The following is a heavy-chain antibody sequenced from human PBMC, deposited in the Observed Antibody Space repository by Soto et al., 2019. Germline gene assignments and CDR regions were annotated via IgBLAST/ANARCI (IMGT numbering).Heavy chain of an antibody. D-gene: IGHD5-18*01. J-gene: IGHJ6*02. Sequence: QAQLVESGGGVVQPGRSLRLSCAASGFTFSSYGMHWVRQAPGKGLEWVAVISYDGSNKYYADSVKGRFTISRDNSKNTLYLQMNSLRAEDRAVYYCANNGYSYGDYYGMDVWGQGTTVTV. CDR3: ANNGYSYGDYYGMDV. V-gene: IGHV3-30*18. CDR2: ISYDGSNK. CDR1: GFTFSSYG.